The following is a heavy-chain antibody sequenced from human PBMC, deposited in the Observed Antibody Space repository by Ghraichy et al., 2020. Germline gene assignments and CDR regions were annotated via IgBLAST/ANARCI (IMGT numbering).Heavy chain of an antibody. Sequence: GESLNISCAVSGFNVNNFCMRWVRQAPGKGLEWVSAINSDGATDYSGSVRGRFTISRDNSKNTLYLQMNNLRAEDTAVYYCARDFATSRYTFDIWGQGTTVTVSS. CDR3: ARDFATSRYTFDI. J-gene: IGHJ3*02. V-gene: IGHV3-53*01. CDR2: INSDGAT. D-gene: IGHD2-2*02. CDR1: GFNVNNFC.